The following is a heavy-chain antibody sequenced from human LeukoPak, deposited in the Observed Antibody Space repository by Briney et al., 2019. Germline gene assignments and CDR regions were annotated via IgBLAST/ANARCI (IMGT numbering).Heavy chain of an antibody. CDR3: ASQQGYDILTGPLEYYFDY. CDR2: INHSGST. Sequence: LSETLSLTCAVYGVSFCGYYWSWIRHPPGKGLEWIGEINHSGSTNYNPSLKSRVTISVDTSKNQFSLKLSSVSAADTAVYYCASQQGYDILTGPLEYYFDYWGQGTLVTVS. J-gene: IGHJ4*02. V-gene: IGHV4-34*01. D-gene: IGHD3-9*01. CDR1: GVSFCGYY.